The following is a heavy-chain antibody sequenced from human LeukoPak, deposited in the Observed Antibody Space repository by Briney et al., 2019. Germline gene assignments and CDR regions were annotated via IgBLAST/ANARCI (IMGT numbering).Heavy chain of an antibody. J-gene: IGHJ5*02. Sequence: GGSLRLSCAASGFNFGIYAMTWFRQAPGKGLKWVGFIRTQSDGGTTEYAASVKGRFTISRDDSKSVAYLQMSSLKTEDTGVYYCTRGLVASWGLGTLVTVSS. V-gene: IGHV3-49*03. CDR2: IRTQSDGGTT. CDR3: TRGLVAS. CDR1: GFNFGIYA. D-gene: IGHD5-12*01.